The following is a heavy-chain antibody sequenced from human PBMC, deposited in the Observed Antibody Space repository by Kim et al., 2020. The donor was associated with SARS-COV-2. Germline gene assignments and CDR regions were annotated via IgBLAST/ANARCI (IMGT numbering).Heavy chain of an antibody. V-gene: IGHV3-20*04. D-gene: IGHD6-19*01. Sequence: GGSLRLSCASSGFTFDDYGMSWVRQAPGKGLEWVSGINWSGGSTGYADSVKGRFTISRDNAKNSLYLQMNSLRAEDTALYYCAREAILAVAGTWWFDPWGQGTLVTVSS. J-gene: IGHJ5*02. CDR1: GFTFDDYG. CDR3: AREAILAVAGTWWFDP. CDR2: INWSGGST.